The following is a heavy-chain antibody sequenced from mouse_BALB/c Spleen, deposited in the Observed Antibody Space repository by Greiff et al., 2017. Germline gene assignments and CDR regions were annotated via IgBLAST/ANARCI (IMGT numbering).Heavy chain of an antibody. CDR2: ISSGGSYT. J-gene: IGHJ1*01. D-gene: IGHD1-3*01. V-gene: IGHV5-6-4*01. CDR3: TKERGDDNPSYWYFDV. CDR1: GFTFSSYT. Sequence: EVQRVESGGGLVKPGGSLKLSCAASGFTFSSYTMSWVRQTPEKRLEWVATISSGGSYTYYPDSVKGRFTISRDNAKDTLYLQLSSLKSEDTAMYYCTKERGDDNPSYWYFDVWGAGTTVTVSS.